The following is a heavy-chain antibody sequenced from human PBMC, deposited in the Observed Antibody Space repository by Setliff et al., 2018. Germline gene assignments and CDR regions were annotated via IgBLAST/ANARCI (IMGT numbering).Heavy chain of an antibody. V-gene: IGHV4-59*11. CDR2: IYHSGSS. CDR3: ARLWISYESNTYFYPKYFDF. Sequence: SETLSLTCTVSGDPISSHYWSWIRQPPGKGLEWIGSIYHSGSSNNNPSLKSRVTITVERSKNQFSLKLSSVTAADTAVYYCARLWISYESNTYFYPKYFDFWGQGTLVTVSS. CDR1: GDPISSHY. J-gene: IGHJ4*02. D-gene: IGHD3-22*01.